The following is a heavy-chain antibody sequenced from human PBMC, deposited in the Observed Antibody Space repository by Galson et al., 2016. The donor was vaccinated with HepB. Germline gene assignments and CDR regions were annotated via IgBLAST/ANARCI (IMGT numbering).Heavy chain of an antibody. CDR3: VPGPRNVDVGVAATPIQIDAFDI. J-gene: IGHJ3*02. Sequence: ETLSLTCDVHGGYFRGFYWTCICQSPGKRLEWIGEMDHSGRSNYNPSLKSRVTILVETSKNQFSLKMNSVTAADTALYYCVPGPRNVDVGVAATPIQIDAFDIWAQETMVIVSS. V-gene: IGHV4-34*01. D-gene: IGHD2-15*01. CDR1: GGYFRGFY. CDR2: MDHSGRS.